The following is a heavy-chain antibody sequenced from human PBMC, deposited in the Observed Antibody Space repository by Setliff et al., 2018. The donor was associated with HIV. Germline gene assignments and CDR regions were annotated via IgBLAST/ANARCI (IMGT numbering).Heavy chain of an antibody. CDR2: IGPYNDRT. CDR3: AGDDGGYNYAEAFDV. Sequence: GASVKVSCKTSGYMFIAYGMSWVRRAPGQGLAWMGWIGPYNDRTEYAQEFQGRVSLTIDRAASTAYMELRSLRSDDTAVYYWAGDDGGYNYAEAFDVWGQGTMVTVSS. D-gene: IGHD3-16*01. V-gene: IGHV1-18*01. J-gene: IGHJ3*01. CDR1: GYMFIAYG.